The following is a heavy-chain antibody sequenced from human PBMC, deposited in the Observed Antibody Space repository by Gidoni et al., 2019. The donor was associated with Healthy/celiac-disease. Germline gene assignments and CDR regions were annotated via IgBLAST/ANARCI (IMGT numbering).Heavy chain of an antibody. J-gene: IGHJ5*02. Sequence: EVQLVESGGGLVQPGRSLRLSCAASGFTFDDYAMHWVRQAPGKGLEWVSGISWNSGSIGYADSVKGRFTISRDNAKNSLYLQMNSLRAEDTALYYCAKDRWSGYSGGWFDPWGQGTLVTVSS. CDR2: ISWNSGSI. CDR1: GFTFDDYA. CDR3: AKDRWSGYSGGWFDP. D-gene: IGHD3-3*01. V-gene: IGHV3-9*01.